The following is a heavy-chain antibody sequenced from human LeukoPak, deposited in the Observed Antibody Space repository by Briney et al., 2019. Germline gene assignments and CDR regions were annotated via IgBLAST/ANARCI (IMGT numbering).Heavy chain of an antibody. J-gene: IGHJ4*02. D-gene: IGHD3-22*01. Sequence: SVKVSCKASGYTFTSYYMHWVRQAPGQGLEWMGGIIPIFGTANYAQKFQGRVTITADESTSTAYMELSSLRSEDTAVYYCARLYYYDSSGYDDYWGQGTLVTVSS. CDR2: IIPIFGTA. CDR3: ARLYYYDSSGYDDY. CDR1: GYTFTSYY. V-gene: IGHV1-69*13.